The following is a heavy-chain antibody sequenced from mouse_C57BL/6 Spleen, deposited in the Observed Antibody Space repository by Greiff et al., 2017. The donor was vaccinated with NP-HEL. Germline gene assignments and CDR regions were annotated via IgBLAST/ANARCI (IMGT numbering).Heavy chain of an antibody. CDR1: GFNIKDDY. V-gene: IGHV14-4*01. CDR3: TTRSYDGYYAPFDY. J-gene: IGHJ2*01. D-gene: IGHD2-3*01. Sequence: VQLQQSGAELVRPGASVKLSCTASGFNIKDDYMHWVKQRPEQGLEWIGWIDPENGDTEYASKFQGKATITADTSSNTAYLQLSSLTSEDTAVYYCTTRSYDGYYAPFDYWGQGTTLTVSS. CDR2: IDPENGDT.